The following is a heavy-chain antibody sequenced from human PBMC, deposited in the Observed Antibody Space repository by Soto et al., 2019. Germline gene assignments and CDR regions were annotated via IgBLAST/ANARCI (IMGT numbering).Heavy chain of an antibody. CDR2: IYYSGST. D-gene: IGHD5-12*01. CDR3: ARMALVATKLTDFDY. V-gene: IGHV4-39*01. J-gene: IGHJ4*02. Sequence: SETLSLTCTVSGGSIGSSSYYWGWIRQPPGKGLEWIGSIYYSGSTYYNPSLKSRVTISVDTSKNQFSLKLSSVTAADTAVYYCARMALVATKLTDFDYWGQGTLVTVSS. CDR1: GGSIGSSSYY.